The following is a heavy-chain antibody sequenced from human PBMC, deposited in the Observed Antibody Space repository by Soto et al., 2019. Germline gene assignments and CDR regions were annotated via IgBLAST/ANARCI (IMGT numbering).Heavy chain of an antibody. V-gene: IGHV3-23*01. Sequence: EVQLLESGGGLLQPGGSLRLSCSASGFTFNNYAMAWVRQAPGEGLEWVSGISGSGATPYYADSVKGRFTISRDNSKNTLFLQMNGLSAEDTAVYFCAKAGYCTGVSCYFYYFDSWGQGTLVTVSS. CDR2: ISGSGATP. CDR1: GFTFNNYA. D-gene: IGHD2-15*01. CDR3: AKAGYCTGVSCYFYYFDS. J-gene: IGHJ4*02.